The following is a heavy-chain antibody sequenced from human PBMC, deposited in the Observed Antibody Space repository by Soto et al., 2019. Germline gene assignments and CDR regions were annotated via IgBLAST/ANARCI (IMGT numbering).Heavy chain of an antibody. J-gene: IGHJ6*02. CDR3: ARVGPYGYYYGMDV. V-gene: IGHV1-18*01. Sequence: ASVKVSCKVSGYTLTELSMLWVRQAPGQGLEWMGWISAYNGNTNYAQKPQGRVTMTTDTSTSTAYMELRSLRSDDTAVYYCARVGPYGYYYGMDVWGQGTTVTVSS. CDR2: ISAYNGNT. CDR1: GYTLTELS. D-gene: IGHD3-10*01.